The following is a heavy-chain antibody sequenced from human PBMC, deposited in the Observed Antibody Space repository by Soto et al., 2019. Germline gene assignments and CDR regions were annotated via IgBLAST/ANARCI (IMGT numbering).Heavy chain of an antibody. J-gene: IGHJ3*02. D-gene: IGHD3-22*01. V-gene: IGHV1-24*01. Sequence: ASVKVSCKVSGYTLTELSMHWVRQAPGKGLEWKGGFDPEDGETIYAQKFQGRVTMTEDTSTDTAYMELSSLRSEDTAVYYCATGWLNMIVVVKDAFDIWGQGTMVTVS. CDR2: FDPEDGET. CDR3: ATGWLNMIVVVKDAFDI. CDR1: GYTLTELS.